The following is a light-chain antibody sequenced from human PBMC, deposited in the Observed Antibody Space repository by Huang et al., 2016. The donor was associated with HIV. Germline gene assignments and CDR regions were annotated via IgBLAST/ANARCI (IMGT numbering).Light chain of an antibody. CDR1: QSLIHRNGNTY. Sequence: VVLTQSPLYLSVTLGQPASISCRSSQSLIHRNGNTYLNWFQQRPGQSPRQLISQVSRRDFGGPDRFSGSGSGSDFKLKISRVEAEDVGVYSCRKGTHWFTFGGGTRVHIK. J-gene: IGKJ4*01. CDR3: RKGTHWFT. V-gene: IGKV2-30*02. CDR2: QVS.